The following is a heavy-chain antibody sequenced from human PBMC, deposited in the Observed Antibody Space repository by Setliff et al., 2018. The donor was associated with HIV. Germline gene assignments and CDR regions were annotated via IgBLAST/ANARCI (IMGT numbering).Heavy chain of an antibody. CDR2: INPNSGGT. J-gene: IGHJ4*02. D-gene: IGHD3-10*01. CDR3: ARVWLYYYGSGPEAPFDY. Sequence: ASVKVSCKASGYPFSGYYIHWVRQAPGQGLEWMGRINPNSGGTNYAQKFQGRVTMTRDTSISTAYMELSRLRSDDTAVYYCARVWLYYYGSGPEAPFDYWGQGTLVTVSS. CDR1: GYPFSGYY. V-gene: IGHV1-2*06.